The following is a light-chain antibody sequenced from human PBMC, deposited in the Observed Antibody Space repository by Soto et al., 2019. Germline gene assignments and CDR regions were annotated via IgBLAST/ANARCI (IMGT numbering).Light chain of an antibody. V-gene: IGKV3-15*01. J-gene: IGKJ1*01. Sequence: VVMTPSPATLSVSPGDRATLSCRAGQNIYNKLAWYLQRPGQAPRLLIYAASTRATGVPARFSGSGSGTEFTLTISGLQSGDFGVYYCQQYEYWRTFGQGTKVDIK. CDR1: QNIYNK. CDR3: QQYEYWRT. CDR2: AAS.